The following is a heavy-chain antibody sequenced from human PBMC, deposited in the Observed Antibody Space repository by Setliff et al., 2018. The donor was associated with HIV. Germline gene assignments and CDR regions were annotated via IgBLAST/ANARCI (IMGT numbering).Heavy chain of an antibody. D-gene: IGHD3-3*01. CDR2: INGNGQTT. V-gene: IGHV3-64D*08. J-gene: IGHJ4*02. CDR1: GFTFSSFS. Sequence: GGSLRLSCSSYGFTFSSFSMHWVRQAPGKGLQYVAGINGNGQTTYYGDSVKGRFTISRDNSKNTLSLQLNSLRPEDTAMYHCVRDFEYWSGVFVWGYFHFWGQGTPVT. CDR3: VRDFEYWSGVFVWGYFHF.